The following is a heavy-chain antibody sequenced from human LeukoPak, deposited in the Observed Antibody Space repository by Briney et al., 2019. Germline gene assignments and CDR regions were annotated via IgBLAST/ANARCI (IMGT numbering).Heavy chain of an antibody. D-gene: IGHD1-26*01. CDR1: GFTFSSYA. J-gene: IGHJ4*02. V-gene: IGHV3-23*01. CDR2: VSGSAGRT. CDR3: AKSSGSYPYYFDY. Sequence: GGSLRLSCAASGFTFSSYAMTWVRQAPGKGLEWVSGVSGSAGRTYYADSVKGRFTISRDNSKNTLYLQMNSLRAEDTAVYYCAKSSGSYPYYFDYWGQGTLVTVSS.